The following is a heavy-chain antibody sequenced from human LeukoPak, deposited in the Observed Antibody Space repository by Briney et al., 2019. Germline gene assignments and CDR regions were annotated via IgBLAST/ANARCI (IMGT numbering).Heavy chain of an antibody. D-gene: IGHD3-10*01. CDR2: INSDESST. CDR3: ARAGTNYYDSVGS. V-gene: IGHV3-74*01. J-gene: IGHJ5*02. Sequence: GGSLRLSCAASGLTFSSYWMHWVRQASGKELVWVSRINSDESSTTYADSVKGRFTISRDNAKNTLYLQMNSLRAEDTAMYYCARAGTNYYDSVGSWGQGTLVTVSS. CDR1: GLTFSSYW.